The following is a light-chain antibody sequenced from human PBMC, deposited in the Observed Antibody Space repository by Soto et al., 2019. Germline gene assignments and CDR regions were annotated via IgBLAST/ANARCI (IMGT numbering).Light chain of an antibody. CDR2: DAS. V-gene: IGKV1-5*01. CDR3: QQSYNTPWT. J-gene: IGKJ1*01. Sequence: DIQITQSPSTLSASVGDRVTVTCRASQSISDWLAWYQQKPGKAPKLLIYDASSLESGVPSRISGRGSGTEFTLTISSLQPEDCATYYCQQSYNTPWTFGQGTKVDIK. CDR1: QSISDW.